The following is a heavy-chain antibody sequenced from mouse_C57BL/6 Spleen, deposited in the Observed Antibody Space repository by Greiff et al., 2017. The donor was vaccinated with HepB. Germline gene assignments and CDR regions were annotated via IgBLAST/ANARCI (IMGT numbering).Heavy chain of an antibody. D-gene: IGHD1-2*01. CDR3: ARADYYGQYYFDY. Sequence: ESGPGLVKPSQSLSLTCSVTGYSITSGYYWNWIRQFPGNKLEWMGYISYDGSNNYNPSLKNRISITRDTSKNQFFLKLNSVTTEDTATYYCARADYYGQYYFDYWGQGTTLTVSS. CDR1: GYSITSGYY. J-gene: IGHJ2*01. V-gene: IGHV3-6*01. CDR2: ISYDGSN.